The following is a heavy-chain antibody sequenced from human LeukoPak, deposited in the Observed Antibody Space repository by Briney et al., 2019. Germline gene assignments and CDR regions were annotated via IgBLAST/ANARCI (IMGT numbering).Heavy chain of an antibody. Sequence: ASVKVSCKASGYTFTSYGISWVRQAPGQGLEWMGWISAYNGNTNYAQKLQGRVTMTTDTSTSTAYMERRSLRSDDPAVYYCARVASGWYEDAFDIWGQGTMVTVSS. CDR2: ISAYNGNT. V-gene: IGHV1-18*01. D-gene: IGHD6-19*01. J-gene: IGHJ3*02. CDR3: ARVASGWYEDAFDI. CDR1: GYTFTSYG.